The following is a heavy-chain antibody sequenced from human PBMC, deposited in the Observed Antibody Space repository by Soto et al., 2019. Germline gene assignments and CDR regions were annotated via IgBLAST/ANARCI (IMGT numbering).Heavy chain of an antibody. CDR2: IYYSGST. Sequence: SETLSLTCTVSGGSISSYYWSWIRQHPGKGLEWIGYIYYSGSTNYNPSLKSRVTISVDTSKNQFSLKLSSVTAADTAVYYCARQGTSNYDYYYYYMDVWGKGTTVTVSS. CDR3: ARQGTSNYDYYYYYMDV. CDR1: GGSISSYY. V-gene: IGHV4-59*01. D-gene: IGHD4-4*01. J-gene: IGHJ6*03.